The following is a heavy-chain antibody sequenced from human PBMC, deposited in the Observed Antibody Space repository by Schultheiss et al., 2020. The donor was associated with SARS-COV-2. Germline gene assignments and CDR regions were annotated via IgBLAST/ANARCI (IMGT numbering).Heavy chain of an antibody. J-gene: IGHJ4*02. Sequence: GESLKISCAASGFTVSSNYMSWVRQAPGKGLEWVSVIYSGGSTYYADSVKGRFTISRDNSKNTLYLQMNSLRAEDTAVYYCAKDVHGYYDSSGAFDYWGQGTLVTVSS. V-gene: IGHV3-53*01. D-gene: IGHD3-22*01. CDR1: GFTVSSNY. CDR3: AKDVHGYYDSSGAFDY. CDR2: IYSGGST.